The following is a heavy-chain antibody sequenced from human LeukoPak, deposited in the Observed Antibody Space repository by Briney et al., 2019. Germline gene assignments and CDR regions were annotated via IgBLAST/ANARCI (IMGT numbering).Heavy chain of an antibody. J-gene: IGHJ3*02. CDR1: GGSIGSYY. CDR2: IYYSGST. CDR3: ARGTYYYDSSGYYGDAFDI. Sequence: SETLSLTCTVSGGSIGSYYWSWIRQPPGKGLEWIGYIYYSGSTNYNPSLKSRVTISVDTSKNQFSLKLSSVTAADTAVYYCARGTYYYDSSGYYGDAFDIWGQGTMVTVSS. D-gene: IGHD3-22*01. V-gene: IGHV4-59*01.